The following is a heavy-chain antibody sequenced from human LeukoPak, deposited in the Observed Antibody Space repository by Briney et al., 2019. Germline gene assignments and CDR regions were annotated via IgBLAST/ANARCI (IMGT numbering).Heavy chain of an antibody. D-gene: IGHD1-26*01. CDR2: ISAYNGNT. CDR3: ARKGGSYYTVPYAFDI. J-gene: IGHJ3*02. Sequence: ASVKVSCKASGYTFTSYGISRVRQAPGQGLEWMGWISAYNGNTNYAQKLQGRVTMTTDTSTSTAYMEPRSLRSDDTAVYYCARKGGSYYTVPYAFDIWGQGTMVTVSS. V-gene: IGHV1-18*01. CDR1: GYTFTSYG.